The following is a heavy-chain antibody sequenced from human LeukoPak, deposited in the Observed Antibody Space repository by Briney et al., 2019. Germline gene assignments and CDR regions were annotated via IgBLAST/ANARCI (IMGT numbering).Heavy chain of an antibody. CDR3: AKGRWATARPDWFDP. CDR1: GFNVGTYA. J-gene: IGHJ5*02. D-gene: IGHD4-23*01. Sequence: GGSLRLSCAASGFNVGTYAMSWVRQAPGRGLEWVSCINTGETTFYADSVKGRFTISRDNSKNTLYLQMNSLRAEDTAVYYCAKGRWATARPDWFDPWGQGTLVTVSS. V-gene: IGHV3-23*01. CDR2: INTGETT.